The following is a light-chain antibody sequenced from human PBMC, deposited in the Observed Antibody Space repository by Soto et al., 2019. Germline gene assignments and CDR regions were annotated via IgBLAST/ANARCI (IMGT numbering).Light chain of an antibody. CDR2: AVS. CDR1: SSDVGSNNR. Sequence: QSALTQPPSVSGSPGKSVTISCSGTSSDVGSNNRVSWYQQAPGTAPKVMIYAVSNRPSGVPDRFSGSKSGNTASLTISGLQTEDEAEYYCYSSISSNTYGFRTGTKLTVL. CDR3: YSSISSNTYG. V-gene: IGLV2-18*02. J-gene: IGLJ1*01.